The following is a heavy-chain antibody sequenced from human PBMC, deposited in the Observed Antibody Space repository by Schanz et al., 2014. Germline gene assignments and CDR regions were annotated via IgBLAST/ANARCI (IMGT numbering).Heavy chain of an antibody. Sequence: EVQLLESGGGLVQPGGSLRLSCAASGFTFSSYAMSWVRQAPGKGLEWLSVISASGGDTYYADSVKGRFTISRDNSKNTLYLQMNSLRAEDTAVYYCARPALWFGDNCFDPWGQGTLVTVSS. CDR3: ARPALWFGDNCFDP. CDR2: ISASGGDT. J-gene: IGHJ5*02. CDR1: GFTFSSYA. D-gene: IGHD3-10*01. V-gene: IGHV3-23*01.